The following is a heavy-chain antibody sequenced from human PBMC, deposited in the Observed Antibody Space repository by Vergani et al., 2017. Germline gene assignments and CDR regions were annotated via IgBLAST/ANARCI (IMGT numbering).Heavy chain of an antibody. CDR1: GYTFTSYG. CDR3: ARSGPLMRGQYYYGSGSYYPFDY. D-gene: IGHD3-10*01. V-gene: IGHV1-18*04. CDR2: ISAYNGNT. Sequence: QVQLVQSGAEVKKPGASVKVSCKASGYTFTSYGISWVRQAPGQGLEWMGWISAYNGNTNYAQKLQGRVTMTRDTSISTAYMELSRLRSDDTAVYYCARSGPLMRGQYYYGSGSYYPFDYWGQGTLVTVSS. J-gene: IGHJ4*02.